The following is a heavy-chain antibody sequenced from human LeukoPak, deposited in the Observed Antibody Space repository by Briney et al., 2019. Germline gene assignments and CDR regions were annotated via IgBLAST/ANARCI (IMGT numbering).Heavy chain of an antibody. V-gene: IGHV4-34*01. CDR2: INYSGST. Sequence: SETLSLTCAVYGGSFSGYYWSWIRQPPGKGLEWIGEINYSGSTSYNPSLKGRVTISVDTSKNQFSLKLSSVTAADTAVYYCARRGGSYSTALSWGQGTLVTVSS. CDR3: ARRGGSYSTALS. CDR1: GGSFSGYY. D-gene: IGHD1-26*01. J-gene: IGHJ5*02.